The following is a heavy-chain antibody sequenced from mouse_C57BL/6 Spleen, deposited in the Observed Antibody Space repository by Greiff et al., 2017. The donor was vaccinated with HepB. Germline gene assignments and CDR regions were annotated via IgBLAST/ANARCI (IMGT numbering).Heavy chain of an antibody. J-gene: IGHJ3*01. CDR1: GYTFTSYW. CDR2: IDPSDIYT. V-gene: IGHV1-50*01. Sequence: LQQPGAELVKPGASVKLSCKASGYTFTSYWMQWVKQRPGQGLEWIGEIDPSDIYTNYNQKFKGKATLTVDTSSSTAYMQLSSLTSEDSAVYYCARHDYDGAYWGQGTLVTVSA. CDR3: ARHDYDGAY. D-gene: IGHD2-4*01.